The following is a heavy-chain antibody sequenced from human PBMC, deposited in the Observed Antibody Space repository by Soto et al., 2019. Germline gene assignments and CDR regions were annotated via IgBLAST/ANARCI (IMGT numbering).Heavy chain of an antibody. CDR1: GFTFSSYA. J-gene: IGHJ4*02. CDR2: ISGSGGST. CDR3: AGWRGAYYFDY. V-gene: IGHV3-23*01. Sequence: GGSLRLSCAASGFTFSSYAMSWVRQAPGKGLEWVSAISGSGGSTYYADSVKGRFTISRDNSKNTLYLQMNSLRADDTAVYYCAGWRGAYYFDYWGQGTLVTVSS. D-gene: IGHD2-15*01.